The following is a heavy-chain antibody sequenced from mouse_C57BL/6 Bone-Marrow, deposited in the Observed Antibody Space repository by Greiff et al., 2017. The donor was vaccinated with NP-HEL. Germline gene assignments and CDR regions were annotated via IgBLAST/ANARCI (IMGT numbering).Heavy chain of an antibody. J-gene: IGHJ2*01. CDR2: IYPGDGDT. CDR3: ARGLLRIFDY. CDR1: GYAFSSSW. Sequence: QVQLKQSGPELVKPGASVKISCKASGYAFSSSWMNWVKQRPGKGLEWIGRIYPGDGDTNYNGKFKGKATLTADKSSSTAYMQLSSLTSEDSAVYFCARGLLRIFDYWGQGTTLTVSS. V-gene: IGHV1-82*01. D-gene: IGHD1-1*01.